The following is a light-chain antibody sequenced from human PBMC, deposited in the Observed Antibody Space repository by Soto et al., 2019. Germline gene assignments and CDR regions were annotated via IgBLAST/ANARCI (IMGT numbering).Light chain of an antibody. V-gene: IGLV2-14*01. CDR1: SSDVGGYNY. J-gene: IGLJ1*01. CDR2: DVS. CDR3: SSYTTSNTRQIV. Sequence: QSVLTQPASVSGSPGQSITISCTGTSSDVGGYNYVSWYQQHPGKAPKFMIYDVSNRPSGVSNRFSGSKSGNTASLTISGLQAEDEADYYCSSYTTSNTRQIVFGTGTKVTVX.